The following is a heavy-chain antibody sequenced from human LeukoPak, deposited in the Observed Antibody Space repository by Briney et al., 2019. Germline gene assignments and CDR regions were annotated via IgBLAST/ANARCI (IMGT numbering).Heavy chain of an antibody. CDR2: IWYDGSNK. CDR1: GFTFSSYG. V-gene: IGHV3-33*01. D-gene: IGHD1-26*01. CDR3: ARVSGSYSIDY. J-gene: IGHJ4*02. Sequence: PGRSLRLSCAASGFTFSSYGMHWVRQAPGKGLEWVAVIWYDGSNKYYADSVKGRFTISRDNSKNTLYLQMDSLRVEDTAVYYCARVSGSYSIDYWGQGTLVTVSS.